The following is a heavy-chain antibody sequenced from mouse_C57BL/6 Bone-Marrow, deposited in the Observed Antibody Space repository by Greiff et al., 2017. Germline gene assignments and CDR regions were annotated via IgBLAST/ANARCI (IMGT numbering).Heavy chain of an antibody. V-gene: IGHV1-64*01. J-gene: IGHJ1*03. CDR3: AREDKVDYSEYVWYFDV. CDR1: GYTFTSYW. Sequence: QVQLQQPGAELVKPGASVKLSCKASGYTFTSYWMHWVKQRPGQGLEWIGMIHPNSGSTNYNEKFKSKATLTVDKSSSTAYMQLSSLTSEDSAVYYWAREDKVDYSEYVWYFDVWGTGTTVTVSS. CDR2: IHPNSGST. D-gene: IGHD2-13*01.